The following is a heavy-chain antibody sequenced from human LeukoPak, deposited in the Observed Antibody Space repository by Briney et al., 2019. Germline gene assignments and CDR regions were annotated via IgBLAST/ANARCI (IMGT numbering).Heavy chain of an antibody. J-gene: IGHJ4*02. Sequence: GGSLRLSCAASGFTFSTSWMSWVRQAPGKGLEWVANIKQDETEKFYLGSVKGRFTISRDNSKNTLFLQMNSLRAEDTAVFYCAKATATYDTSDPFDYWGQGTLVTVSS. V-gene: IGHV3-7*03. D-gene: IGHD3-22*01. CDR3: AKATATYDTSDPFDY. CDR1: GFTFSTSW. CDR2: IKQDETEK.